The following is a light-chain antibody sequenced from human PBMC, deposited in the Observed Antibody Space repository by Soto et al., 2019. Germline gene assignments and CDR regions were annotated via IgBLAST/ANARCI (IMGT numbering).Light chain of an antibody. CDR2: GAS. CDR1: QSVSSSY. CDR3: QQYGSSPPYT. Sequence: EIVLTQSPGTLSLSPGERATLSCRASQSVSSSYLAWYQQKPGQAPRLLIYGASSRATGIPDRFSGSRSGTDFTLTISGLEPEDFAVYYCQQYGSSPPYTFGPGTKVDIK. J-gene: IGKJ3*01. V-gene: IGKV3-20*01.